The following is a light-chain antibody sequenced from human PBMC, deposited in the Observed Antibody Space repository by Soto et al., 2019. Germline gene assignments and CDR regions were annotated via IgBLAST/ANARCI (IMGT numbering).Light chain of an antibody. CDR3: QQYGTSPVT. CDR1: QSVRYNY. Sequence: EILLTQSPGTLSLSPGETATLSCRASQSVRYNYLAWYQQRPGQPPRLLIHAAASRASGIPDRFSGSVSGTDFPLPIRRLEPEDFAVYFCQQYGTSPVTFGGGTKVEI. J-gene: IGKJ4*01. V-gene: IGKV3-20*01. CDR2: AAA.